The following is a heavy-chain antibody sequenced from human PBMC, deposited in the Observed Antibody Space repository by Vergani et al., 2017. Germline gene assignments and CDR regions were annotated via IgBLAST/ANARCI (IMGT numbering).Heavy chain of an antibody. CDR3: ARESSGGSSDDAFDI. D-gene: IGHD2-15*01. CDR2: ISAYNGNT. V-gene: IGHV1-18*04. Sequence: QVQLVQSGAEVKKPGASVKVSCKASGYTFTIYGISWVRQAPGQGLEWMGWISAYNGNTNSAQKLQGRVTMTTDTSTSTSYMELSRRRSDDTAVYYCARESSGGSSDDAFDIWGQGTMVTVSS. J-gene: IGHJ3*02. CDR1: GYTFTIYG.